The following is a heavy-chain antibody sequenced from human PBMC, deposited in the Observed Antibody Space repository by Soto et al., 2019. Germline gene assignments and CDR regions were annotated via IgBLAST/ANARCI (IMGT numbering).Heavy chain of an antibody. Sequence: QVQLVQSGAELRKPGASVKVSCKTSGYTFRNYGISWVRQAPGQGLEWMGWISTYNSYTHSAKKFXXRVIMTIESSTSSAFLDLTNLRTDDTAFYYCAQNITSRIDSWGQGTLVTVSS. CDR1: GYTFRNYG. J-gene: IGHJ5*01. D-gene: IGHD2-2*01. V-gene: IGHV1-18*01. CDR2: ISTYNSYT. CDR3: AQNITSRIDS.